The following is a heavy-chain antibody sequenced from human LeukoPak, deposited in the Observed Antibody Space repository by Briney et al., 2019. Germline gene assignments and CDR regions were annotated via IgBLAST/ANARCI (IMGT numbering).Heavy chain of an antibody. CDR2: IYYSGST. D-gene: IGHD3-10*01. Sequence: SETLSLTCTVSGGSISSSSYYWGWIRQPPGKGLEWIGSIYYSGSTYYNPSLKSRVTISVDTSKNQFSLKLSSVTAADTAVYHCARHVKVGPGYYKYFGYWGQGTLVTVSS. CDR3: ARHVKVGPGYYKYFGY. CDR1: GGSISSSSYY. J-gene: IGHJ4*02. V-gene: IGHV4-39*01.